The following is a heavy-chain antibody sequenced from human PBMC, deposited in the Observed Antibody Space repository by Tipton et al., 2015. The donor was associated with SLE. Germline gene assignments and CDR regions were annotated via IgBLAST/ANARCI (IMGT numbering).Heavy chain of an antibody. D-gene: IGHD3-16*02. CDR1: GDSITTDSDY. J-gene: IGHJ4*02. Sequence: TLSLTCTVSGDSITTDSDYWGWIRQPPGKGLEWIGNIYYSGTTYYNSSLKSRVTISVDTSKNQFSLKLSSVTAADTAVYYCARLGRLHLGELSPPFDYWGQGTLVTVSS. V-gene: IGHV4-39*07. CDR2: IYYSGTT. CDR3: ARLGRLHLGELSPPFDY.